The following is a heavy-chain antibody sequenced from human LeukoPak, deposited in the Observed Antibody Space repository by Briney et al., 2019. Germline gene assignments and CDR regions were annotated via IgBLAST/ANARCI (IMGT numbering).Heavy chain of an antibody. CDR3: ARDNPPQYNSGWFAY. CDR2: IYTSGST. D-gene: IGHD6-19*01. J-gene: IGHJ4*02. Sequence: PSETLSLTCTVSGASISSYYWSWIRQPAGKGLEWIGRIYTSGSTTANPSLNPRITMSIDTSENQISLKLSSVTAANTAVYYCARDNPPQYNSGWFAYWGQGTLVSVSS. CDR1: GASISSYY. V-gene: IGHV4-4*07.